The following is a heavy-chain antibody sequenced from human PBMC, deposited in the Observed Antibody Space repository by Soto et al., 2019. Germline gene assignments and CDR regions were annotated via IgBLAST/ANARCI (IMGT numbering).Heavy chain of an antibody. CDR1: GDSVSSNSAA. V-gene: IGHV6-1*01. Sequence: SQTLSLTCAISGDSVSSNSAAWNWIRQSPSRGLEWLGRTYYRSKWYNDYAVSVKSRITINPDTSKNQFSLRLNSVTPEDTAVYYCARGQWLVLGNYYYGLDVWGQGTTVTV. J-gene: IGHJ6*02. D-gene: IGHD6-19*01. CDR2: TYYRSKWYN. CDR3: ARGQWLVLGNYYYGLDV.